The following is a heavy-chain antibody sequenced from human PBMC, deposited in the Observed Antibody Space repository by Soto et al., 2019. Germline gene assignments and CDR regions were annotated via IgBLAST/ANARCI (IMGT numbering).Heavy chain of an antibody. D-gene: IGHD4-17*01. CDR2: IKSKTDGGTT. CDR1: GFTFSNAW. Sequence: GGSLRLSCAASGFTFSNAWMNWVRQAPGKGLEWVGRIKSKTDGGTTDYAAPVKGRFTISRDDSKNTLYLQMNSLKTEDTAVYYCTTDPTRPPHTVTIDYWGQGTLVTVSS. CDR3: TTDPTRPPHTVTIDY. J-gene: IGHJ4*02. V-gene: IGHV3-15*07.